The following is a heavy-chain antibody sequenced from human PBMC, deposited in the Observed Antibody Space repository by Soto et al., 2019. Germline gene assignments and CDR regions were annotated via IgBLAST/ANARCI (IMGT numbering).Heavy chain of an antibody. V-gene: IGHV3-7*01. CDR1: GFTLSSYW. Sequence: EVQLVESGGGLVQPGGSLRLSCAASGFTLSSYWMNWVRLAPGKGLEWVANIKQDGSQKNYVDSVKGRFTISRDNAKNSLYLQMSSLTAEDTAVYYCMTSVTTHDSWGQGTLVTVSS. CDR3: MTSVTTHDS. D-gene: IGHD4-17*01. CDR2: IKQDGSQK. J-gene: IGHJ4*02.